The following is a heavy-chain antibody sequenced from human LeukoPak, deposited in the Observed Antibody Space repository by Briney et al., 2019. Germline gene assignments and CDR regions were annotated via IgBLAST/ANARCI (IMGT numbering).Heavy chain of an antibody. V-gene: IGHV3-21*01. CDR2: ISSSSSYM. D-gene: IGHD6-13*01. Sequence: GGSLRLSCAASGFTFSSYSMNWVRQAPGKGLEWVSSISSSSSYMYYADSVKGRFTISRDNAKNSLYLQMNSLRAEDTAVYYCTSAGLVYSSGWYLETPFDYWGQGTLVTVSS. J-gene: IGHJ4*02. CDR1: GFTFSSYS. CDR3: TSAGLVYSSGWYLETPFDY.